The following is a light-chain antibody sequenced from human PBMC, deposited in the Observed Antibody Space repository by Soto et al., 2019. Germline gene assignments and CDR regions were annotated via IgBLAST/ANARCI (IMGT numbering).Light chain of an antibody. J-gene: IGLJ2*01. CDR1: SSDIGHYNY. V-gene: IGLV2-8*01. CDR2: EVS. CDR3: SSYAGSNNVI. Sequence: QSVLTQPPSASGSPGESVTISCTGTSSDIGHYNYVSWYQQHPGKAPKLMIYEVSKRPSGVPDRFSGSKSGNTASLTVSGLQAEDEADYYCSSYAGSNNVIFGGGTKLTVL.